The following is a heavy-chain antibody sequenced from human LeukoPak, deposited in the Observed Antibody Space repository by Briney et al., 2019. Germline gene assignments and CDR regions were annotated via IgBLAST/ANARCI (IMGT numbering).Heavy chain of an antibody. V-gene: IGHV3-23*01. CDR3: AKDPFYYYVLGY. CDR2: ISAGGEST. Sequence: RPGGSLRLSCAASGFTFRSYAMTWVRQAPGKGLEWVSSISAGGESTWHADSVKGRFTISRDNSKNTLYLQMDSLRAEDTAVYYCAKDPFYYYVLGYWGQGTLVTVSS. CDR1: GFTFRSYA. J-gene: IGHJ4*02. D-gene: IGHD3-10*02.